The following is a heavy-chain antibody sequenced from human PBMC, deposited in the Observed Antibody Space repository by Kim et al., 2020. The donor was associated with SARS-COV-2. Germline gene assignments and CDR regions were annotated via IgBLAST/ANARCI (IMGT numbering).Heavy chain of an antibody. Sequence: SVKVSCKASGGTFSSYAISWVRQAPGQGLEWMGGIIPIFGTANYAQKFQGRVTITADESTSTAYMELSSLRSEDTAVYYCANGDYYDSSGYPIFDYWGQGTLVTVSS. J-gene: IGHJ4*02. V-gene: IGHV1-69*13. CDR3: ANGDYYDSSGYPIFDY. D-gene: IGHD3-22*01. CDR1: GGTFSSYA. CDR2: IIPIFGTA.